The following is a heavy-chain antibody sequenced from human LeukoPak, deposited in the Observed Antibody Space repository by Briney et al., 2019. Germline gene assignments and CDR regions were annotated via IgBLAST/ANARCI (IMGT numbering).Heavy chain of an antibody. Sequence: SGGSLRLSCAASGFTFDDYAMHWVRQAPGKGLEWVSGISWNGVNTAYADSVKGRFTISRDNAKNSLYLQMNSLRTEDTALYYCAKRYTSGTNYGAFDIWGQGTMVTVSS. V-gene: IGHV3-9*01. D-gene: IGHD3-10*01. CDR1: GFTFDDYA. CDR3: AKRYTSGTNYGAFDI. CDR2: ISWNGVNT. J-gene: IGHJ3*02.